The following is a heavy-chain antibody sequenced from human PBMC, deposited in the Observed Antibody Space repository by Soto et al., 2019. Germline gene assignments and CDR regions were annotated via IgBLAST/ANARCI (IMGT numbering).Heavy chain of an antibody. CDR3: ARHASNADFVL. Sequence: DSLTISCEASGYMFPIYHISWVRQMPGKGLEWVGKIDPSDSRTMYRPSSRARITISVDKSINTAYLEWGRLKASDTAMYYCARHASNADFVLGGKRTQVNVSS. D-gene: IGHD2-8*01. J-gene: IGHJ6*03. CDR2: IDPSDSRT. V-gene: IGHV5-10-1*01. CDR1: GYMFPIYH.